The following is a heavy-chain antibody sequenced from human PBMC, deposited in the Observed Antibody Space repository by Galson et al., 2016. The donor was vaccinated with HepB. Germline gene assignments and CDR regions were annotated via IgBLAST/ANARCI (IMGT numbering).Heavy chain of an antibody. D-gene: IGHD6-13*01. CDR2: IDRDDDK. V-gene: IGHV2-70*01. CDR1: GFSLSTSGMC. J-gene: IGHJ6*02. CDR3: ARSQQRQYSYHGMDV. Sequence: PALVKPTQTLTLTCTFSGFSLSTSGMCVSWIRQPPGKALDWLALIDRDDDKFYSTSLKTRLTISKDTSKNQVVLTMTNMDPVDTATYYCARSQQRQYSYHGMDVWGQGTTVTVSS.